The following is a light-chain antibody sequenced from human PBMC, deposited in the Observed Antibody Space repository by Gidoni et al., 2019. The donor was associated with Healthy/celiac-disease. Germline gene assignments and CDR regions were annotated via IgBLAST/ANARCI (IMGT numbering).Light chain of an antibody. CDR3: QQYGSSPDT. J-gene: IGKJ2*01. CDR2: GAS. CDR1: QSSSSSY. Sequence: NVVTQSPGTLSLAPGERATLPCRASQSSSSSYLAWYQQKPGQAPRLLIYGASSRATGIPARFSGSGSGTDFTLTISRLEPEDFAVYYCQQYGSSPDTFGQGTKLEIK. V-gene: IGKV3-20*01.